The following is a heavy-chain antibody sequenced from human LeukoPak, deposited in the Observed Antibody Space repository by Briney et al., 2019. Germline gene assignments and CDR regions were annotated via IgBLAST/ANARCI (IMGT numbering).Heavy chain of an antibody. Sequence: GRSLRLSCAASGFTFSSYAMQWVRQAPGKGLERVAVISYDGSNKYYADSVKGRFTISRENSTNTLYLQMTSLRAEDTAVYYCAGQWLPSKVSYYFDFWGQGPLVTVSS. CDR2: ISYDGSNK. V-gene: IGHV3-30*03. CDR1: GFTFSSYA. D-gene: IGHD6-19*01. J-gene: IGHJ4*02. CDR3: AGQWLPSKVSYYFDF.